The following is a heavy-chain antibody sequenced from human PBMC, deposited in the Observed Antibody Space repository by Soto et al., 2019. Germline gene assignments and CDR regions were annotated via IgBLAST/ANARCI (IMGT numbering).Heavy chain of an antibody. CDR2: ILPFFGTA. Sequence: QVHLVQSGAEVKKPGSSVKVSCKYSGGTFRTESINWVRQAPGQGPEWMGGILPFFGTADYAPRFQGRVTITADGAMTTAYMELRRLTSQDTAVYFCARAHEYGGNSDAFDVCGQGTMVTVSS. V-gene: IGHV1-69*13. D-gene: IGHD4-17*01. CDR1: GGTFRTES. J-gene: IGHJ3*01. CDR3: ARAHEYGGNSDAFDV.